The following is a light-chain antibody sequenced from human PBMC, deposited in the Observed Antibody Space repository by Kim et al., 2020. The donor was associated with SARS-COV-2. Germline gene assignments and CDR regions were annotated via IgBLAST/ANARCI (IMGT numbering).Light chain of an antibody. CDR2: KDS. CDR3: QSADSSGTYGV. J-gene: IGLJ3*02. Sequence: ELTQPPSVSVSPGQTARITCSGDALPKQYAYWYQQKPGQAPVLVIYKDSERPSGIPERFSGSSSGTTVTLTISGVQAEDEADYYCQSADSSGTYGVFG. V-gene: IGLV3-25*03. CDR1: ALPKQY.